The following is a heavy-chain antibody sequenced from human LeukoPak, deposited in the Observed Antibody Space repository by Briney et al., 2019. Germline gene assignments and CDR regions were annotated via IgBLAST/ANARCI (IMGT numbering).Heavy chain of an antibody. CDR1: GGSFSGYY. CDR3: ARFRRRRGYDPYNWFDP. Sequence: SETLSLTCAVYGGSFSGYYWSWIRQPPGKGLEWIGEINHSGSTNYNPSLKSRVTISVDTSKNQFSLKLSSVTGADTAVYYCARFRRRRGYDPYNWFDPWGQGTLVTVSS. D-gene: IGHD5-12*01. V-gene: IGHV4-34*01. CDR2: INHSGST. J-gene: IGHJ5*02.